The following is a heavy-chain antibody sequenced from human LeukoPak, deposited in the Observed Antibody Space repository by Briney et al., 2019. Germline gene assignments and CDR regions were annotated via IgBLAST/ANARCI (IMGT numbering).Heavy chain of an antibody. CDR3: SRDLYQWLPSTRPRDYYYYMDV. D-gene: IGHD6-19*01. CDR2: INPNSGGT. J-gene: IGHJ6*03. V-gene: IGHV1-2*02. Sequence: GASVKVSCKASGYTFTGYYIHWVRQAPGQGLEYMGWINPNSGGTNYAQKFQGRVTMTRDTSISTAYMELSKLRFEDTAVYYCSRDLYQWLPSTRPRDYYYYMDVWGEGTTVTVSS. CDR1: GYTFTGYY.